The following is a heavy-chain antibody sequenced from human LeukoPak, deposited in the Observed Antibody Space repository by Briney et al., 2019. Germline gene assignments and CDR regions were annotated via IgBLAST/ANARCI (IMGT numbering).Heavy chain of an antibody. CDR3: AKRGVVIRVILVGFHKEAYYFDS. CDR1: GITLSNYG. Sequence: GGSLRLSCAVSGITLSNYGMSWVRRAPGKGLEWVAGISDSGGTTSYADSVKGRFTISRDNPKNTLYLQMNSLRAEDTAVYFCAKRGVVIRVILVGFHKEAYYFDSWGQGALVTVSS. J-gene: IGHJ4*02. D-gene: IGHD3-22*01. V-gene: IGHV3-23*01. CDR2: ISDSGGTT.